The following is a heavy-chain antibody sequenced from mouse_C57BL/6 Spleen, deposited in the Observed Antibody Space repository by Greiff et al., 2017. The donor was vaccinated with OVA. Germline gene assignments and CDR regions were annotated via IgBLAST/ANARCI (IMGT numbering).Heavy chain of an antibody. V-gene: IGHV1-53*01. CDR2: INPSNGGT. D-gene: IGHD2-4*01. Sequence: VQLQQPGTELVKPGASVKLSCKASGFTFTSYGMHWVKQRPGQGLEWIGNINPSNGGTNYNEKFKSKATLTVDKSSSTAYMQLSSLTSEDSAVYYCARHDYDEGYGMDYWGQGTSVTVSA. CDR1: GFTFTSYG. CDR3: ARHDYDEGYGMDY. J-gene: IGHJ4*01.